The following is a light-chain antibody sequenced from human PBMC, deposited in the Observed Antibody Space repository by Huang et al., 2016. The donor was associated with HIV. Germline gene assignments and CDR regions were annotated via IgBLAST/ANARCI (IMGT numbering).Light chain of an antibody. CDR3: QQRSNWPPEGT. CDR2: DAS. J-gene: IGKJ1*01. CDR1: QSISSY. V-gene: IGKV3-11*01. Sequence: EIVLTQSPATLSLSPGERATLSCRASQSISSYLAWYQQKPGEAPRLLIYDASNRATGVPARFSGSGSGTDFTFTISSLEPEDFAVYYCQQRSNWPPEGTFGQGTKVEIK.